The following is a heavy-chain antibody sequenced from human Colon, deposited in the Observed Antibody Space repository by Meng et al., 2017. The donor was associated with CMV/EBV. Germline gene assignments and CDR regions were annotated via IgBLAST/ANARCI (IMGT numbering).Heavy chain of an antibody. CDR1: GGSISSSSYY. CDR2: IYYSGST. D-gene: IGHD6-13*01. CDR3: ARAAAAGEYYFDY. Sequence: QLQLQESGPGLVKPSETLSSTCTVSGGSISSSSYYWGWIRQPPGKGLEWIGSIYYSGSTYYNPSLKSRVTISVDTSKNQFSLKLSSVTAADTAVYYCARAAAAGEYYFDYWGQGTLVTVSS. J-gene: IGHJ4*02. V-gene: IGHV4-39*07.